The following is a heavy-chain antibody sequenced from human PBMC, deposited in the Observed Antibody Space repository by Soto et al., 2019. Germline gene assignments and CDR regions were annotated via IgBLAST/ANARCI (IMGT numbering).Heavy chain of an antibody. V-gene: IGHV3-30*18. D-gene: IGHD2-8*01. CDR3: AKDKYDYHYYGMAV. J-gene: IGHJ6*02. CDR1: GFTFSSYG. CDR2: ISYDGSNK. Sequence: PGGSLRLSCAASGFTFSSYGMHWVRQAPGKGLEWVAVISYDGSNKYYADSVKGRFTISRDNSKNTLYLQMNSLRAEDTAVYYCAKDKYDYHYYGMAVWGQGTTVPVYS.